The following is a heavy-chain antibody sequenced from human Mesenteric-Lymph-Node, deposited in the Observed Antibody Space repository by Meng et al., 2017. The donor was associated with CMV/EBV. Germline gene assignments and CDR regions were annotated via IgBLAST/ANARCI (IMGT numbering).Heavy chain of an antibody. CDR1: GFTVSNDY. CDR2: IGRDGREK. Sequence: GESLKISCAASGFTVSNDYMSCVRQTPGKGLEWVANIGRDGREKYYVDSVEGRFTVSRDNTRNTMYLQIDSLGAEDTAVYYCARLGDNFWSGPDAFDIWGQGTMVTVSS. J-gene: IGHJ3*02. CDR3: ARLGDNFWSGPDAFDI. V-gene: IGHV3-7*01. D-gene: IGHD3-3*01.